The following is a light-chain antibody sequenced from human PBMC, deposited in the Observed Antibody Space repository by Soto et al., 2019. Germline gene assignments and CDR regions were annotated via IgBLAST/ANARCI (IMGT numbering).Light chain of an antibody. CDR1: SSDVGSYNL. CDR2: DVT. J-gene: IGLJ1*01. CDR3: CSYAGSYTFV. Sequence: QSALTQPASVSGSPGQSITISCTGTSSDVGSYNLVSWYQQHPGKAPKLMIYDVTKRPSGVPDRFSGSKSANTASLTISGLQAEDEADYYCCSYAGSYTFVFGTGTKVTVL. V-gene: IGLV2-11*01.